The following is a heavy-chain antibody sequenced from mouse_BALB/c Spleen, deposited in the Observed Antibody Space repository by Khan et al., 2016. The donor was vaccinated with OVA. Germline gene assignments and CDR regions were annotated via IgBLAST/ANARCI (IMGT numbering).Heavy chain of an antibody. V-gene: IGHV9-3-1*01. CDR3: ARTLYGSGYDYAMDY. CDR1: GYIFTNYG. Sequence: QIQLVQSGPELKQPGETVKISCKASGYIFTNYGMTWVKQAPGKGLKWMGWINTYTGEPTYADDFKGRFAFSLETSANTAYLQINNLKNEDTATXFGARTLYGSGYDYAMDYWGQGTSVTVSS. CDR2: INTYTGEP. J-gene: IGHJ4*01. D-gene: IGHD1-1*01.